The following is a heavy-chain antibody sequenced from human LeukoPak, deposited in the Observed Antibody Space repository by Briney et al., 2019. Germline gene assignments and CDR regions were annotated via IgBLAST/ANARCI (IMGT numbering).Heavy chain of an antibody. CDR1: GGSISSYY. D-gene: IGHD2-21*02. CDR3: ARAYCGGDCYSDY. V-gene: IGHV4-59*08. CDR2: IYYSGST. J-gene: IGHJ4*02. Sequence: PSETLSLTCTVSGGSISSYYWSWIRQPPGKGLEWLGYIYYSGSTNYNPSLKSRVTISVDTSKNQFSLKLSSVTAADTAVYYCARAYCGGDCYSDYWGQGTLVTVSS.